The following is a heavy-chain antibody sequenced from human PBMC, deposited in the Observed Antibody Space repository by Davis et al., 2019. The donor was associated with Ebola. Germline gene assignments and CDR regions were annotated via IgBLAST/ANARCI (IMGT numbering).Heavy chain of an antibody. CDR2: IRSKANSYAT. J-gene: IGHJ4*02. D-gene: IGHD3-3*01. CDR3: TTDGYYDFWSGHYTGDY. Sequence: GGSLRLSCAASGFTFSGSAMHWVRQASGKGLEWVGRIRSKANSYATAYAASVKGRFTISRDDSKNTLYLQMNSLKTEDTAVYYCTTDGYYDFWSGHYTGDYWGQGTLVTVSS. CDR1: GFTFSGSA. V-gene: IGHV3-73*01.